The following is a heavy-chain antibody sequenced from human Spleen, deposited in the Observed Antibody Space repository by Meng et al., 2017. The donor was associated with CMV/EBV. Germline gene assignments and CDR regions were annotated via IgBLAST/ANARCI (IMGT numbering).Heavy chain of an antibody. CDR1: GFTFSSYA. CDR3: QRAQGQD. Sequence: GESLKISCAASGFTFSSYAMHWVRQAPGKGLEWVSLISWDGDSTNYADSVKGRFTISRDNAKNSLYLQMNSLRTEDTAVYYCQRAQGQDWGQGTLVTVSS. D-gene: IGHD5-24*01. J-gene: IGHJ4*02. V-gene: IGHV3-43*01. CDR2: ISWDGDST.